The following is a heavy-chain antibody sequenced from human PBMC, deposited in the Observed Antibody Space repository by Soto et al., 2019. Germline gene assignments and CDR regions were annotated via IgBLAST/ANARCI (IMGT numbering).Heavy chain of an antibody. CDR3: ASRERYSSGWFGY. J-gene: IGHJ5*01. Sequence: GGSLRLSCAASGFTVSSNYMSWVRQAPGKGLEWVSVIYSGGSTYYADSVKGRFTISRDNSKNTLYLQMNSLRAEDTAVYYCASRERYSSGWFGYWGQGTLVTVSS. V-gene: IGHV3-66*01. CDR1: GFTVSSNY. D-gene: IGHD6-19*01. CDR2: IYSGGST.